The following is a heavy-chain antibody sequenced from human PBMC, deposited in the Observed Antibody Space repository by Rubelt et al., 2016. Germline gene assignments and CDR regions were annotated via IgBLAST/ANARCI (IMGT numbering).Heavy chain of an antibody. Sequence: EVQLLESGGGLVQPWVPLRLSCAASGFSFSSYAMSWVRQAPGQGLECVSSISSGAASIYYADSVKGRFTLSRDNSKNTLYLKLDSLRAEDTAVYYCAREDTSSGSDAFDIWGQGTMVTVSS. D-gene: IGHD5-18*01. CDR3: AREDTSSGSDAFDI. V-gene: IGHV3-23*01. CDR2: ISSGAASI. J-gene: IGHJ3*02. CDR1: GFSFSSYA.